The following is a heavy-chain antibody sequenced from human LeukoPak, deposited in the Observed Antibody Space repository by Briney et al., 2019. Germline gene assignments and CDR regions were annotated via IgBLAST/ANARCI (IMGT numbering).Heavy chain of an antibody. CDR3: ARVPGDIVVVVAATELVDWFDP. CDR2: ISGSGGST. CDR1: GFTFSSYG. V-gene: IGHV3-23*01. Sequence: GRSLRLSCAASGFTFSSYGMHWVRQAPGKGLEWVSAISGSGGSTYYADSVKGRFTISRDNSKNTLYLQMNSLRAEDTAVYYCARVPGDIVVVVAATELVDWFDPWGQGTLVTVSS. J-gene: IGHJ5*02. D-gene: IGHD2-15*01.